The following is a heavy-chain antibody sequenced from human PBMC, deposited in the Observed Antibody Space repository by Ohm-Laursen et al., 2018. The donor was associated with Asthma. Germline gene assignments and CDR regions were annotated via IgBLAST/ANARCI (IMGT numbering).Heavy chain of an antibody. CDR1: GASFSTYY. D-gene: IGHD3-9*01. Sequence: SETLSLTCTLSGASFSTYYWGWTRQPPGKGLEWIGYIYYSGSTYYNPSLKSRVTISIDTSKNQFSLKLSSVTAADTAVYYCVREDFDWPPGYCDYWGQGTLVTVSS. V-gene: IGHV4-59*06. CDR3: VREDFDWPPGYCDY. CDR2: IYYSGST. J-gene: IGHJ4*02.